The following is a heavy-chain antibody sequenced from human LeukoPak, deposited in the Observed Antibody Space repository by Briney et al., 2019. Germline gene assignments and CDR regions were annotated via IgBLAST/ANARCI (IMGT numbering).Heavy chain of an antibody. CDR1: GFTFSSYS. V-gene: IGHV3-21*04. CDR2: ISSSSSYI. Sequence: GGSLRLSCAASGFTFSSYSTNWVRQAPGKGLEWVSSISSSSSYIYYADSVKGRFIISRDNAKNSLYLQMNSLRAEDTAIYYCAKDAGGGYYYDFSGYSDYWGQGTLVTVSS. D-gene: IGHD3-22*01. CDR3: AKDAGGGYYYDFSGYSDY. J-gene: IGHJ4*02.